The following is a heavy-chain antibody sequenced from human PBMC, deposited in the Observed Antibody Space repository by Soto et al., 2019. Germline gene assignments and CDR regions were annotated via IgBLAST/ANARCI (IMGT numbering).Heavy chain of an antibody. V-gene: IGHV3-48*01. Sequence: SLSRSASLFTLSPYHMDWFRQAPGGGMAWVGYIYAGTNTIHYEYSVGGRFTISRDKAKNSLYLHMDSLRAAYKPFSYCARDGSTETTNFHYAMEVWGQGTTVNVSS. CDR3: ARDGSTETTNFHYAMEV. D-gene: IGHD4-17*01. CDR2: IYAGTNTI. CDR1: LFTLSPYH. J-gene: IGHJ6*02.